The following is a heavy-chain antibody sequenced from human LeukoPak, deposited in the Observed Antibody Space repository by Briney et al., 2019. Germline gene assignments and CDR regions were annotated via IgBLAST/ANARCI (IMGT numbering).Heavy chain of an antibody. CDR1: GGSIRSGDYY. Sequence: SETLSLTCTVSGGSIRSGDYYWSWIRQPPGKTLEWIGYIYYSGTTYLNPSLKSRASMSVDMSESQFSLKVNSVTAADTAVYFCARGPYCSGGTCYPLDSWGQGTLVTVSS. J-gene: IGHJ5*01. CDR2: IYYSGTT. D-gene: IGHD2-15*01. CDR3: ARGPYCSGGTCYPLDS. V-gene: IGHV4-30-4*01.